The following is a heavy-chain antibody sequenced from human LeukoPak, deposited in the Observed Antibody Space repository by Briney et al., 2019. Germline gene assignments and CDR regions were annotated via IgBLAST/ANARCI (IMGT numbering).Heavy chain of an antibody. V-gene: IGHV3-74*01. D-gene: IGHD2-21*01. CDR3: VRDVWGDRDSYFDY. Sequence: PGGSLRLFCAASGFTFSSYWMHWVRQDPGKGLVWVSRINSDGRSTSYAESVKGRFTISRDNAKNTLYLQMNSLRAEDTAVYYCVRDVWGDRDSYFDYWGQGTLVTVSS. CDR1: GFTFSSYW. J-gene: IGHJ4*02. CDR2: INSDGRST.